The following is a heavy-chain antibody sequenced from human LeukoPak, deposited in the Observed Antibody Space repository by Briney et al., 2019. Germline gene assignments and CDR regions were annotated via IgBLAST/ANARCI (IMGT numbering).Heavy chain of an antibody. CDR2: ISWNSGSI. V-gene: IGHV3-9*03. Sequence: GGSLRLSCAASGFTFDDYAMHWVRQAPGKGLEWVSGISWNSGSIGYADSVKGRFTISRDNAKNSLYLQMNSLRAEDMALYYCAKASGWYYGAFDIWGQGTMVTVSS. CDR1: GFTFDDYA. D-gene: IGHD6-19*01. CDR3: AKASGWYYGAFDI. J-gene: IGHJ3*02.